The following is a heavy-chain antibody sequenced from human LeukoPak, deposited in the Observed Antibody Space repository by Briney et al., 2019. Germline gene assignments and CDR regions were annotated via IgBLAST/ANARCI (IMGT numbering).Heavy chain of an antibody. CDR2: ISYDGSNK. Sequence: PGGSLRLSCAASGFTFSSYAMHWVRQAPGKGLEWVAVISYDGSNKYYADSVKGRFTISRDNAKNTLYLQMNSLRAEDTAVYYCARSSSWHDAFDIWGQGTMVTVSS. CDR1: GFTFSSYA. V-gene: IGHV3-30*04. D-gene: IGHD6-13*01. J-gene: IGHJ3*02. CDR3: ARSSSWHDAFDI.